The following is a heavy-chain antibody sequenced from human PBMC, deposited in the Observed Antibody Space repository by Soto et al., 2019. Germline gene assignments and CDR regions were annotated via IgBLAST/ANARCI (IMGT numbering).Heavy chain of an antibody. J-gene: IGHJ4*02. CDR3: VDRTTGTFFFGYFDY. Sequence: QITLKESGPTLVKPTQTLTLTCTFSGFSLSTSGVGVGWIRQPPGKALEWLALIYWDDDKRYSPSLKSRLTITKDTSKNQVVLTMTNLDPVDTATYYCVDRTTGTFFFGYFDYWGQGTLVTVSS. D-gene: IGHD2-8*02. V-gene: IGHV2-5*02. CDR2: IYWDDDK. CDR1: GFSLSTSGVG.